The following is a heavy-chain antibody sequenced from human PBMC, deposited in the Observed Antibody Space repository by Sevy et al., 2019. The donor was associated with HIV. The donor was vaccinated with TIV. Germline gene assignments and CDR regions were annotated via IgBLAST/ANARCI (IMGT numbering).Heavy chain of an antibody. CDR3: ARDLRLRGYIYGSFDY. CDR2: INPNSAGT. CDR1: GYTFTGQY. Sequence: ASVKVSCKASGYTFTGQYIHWVRQAPGQGLEWMGWINPNSAGTNYRKDFQGRVTLTRDTSITTAYMELIGPKSDDTASYYCARDLRLRGYIYGSFDYWGQGTLVTVSS. J-gene: IGHJ4*02. V-gene: IGHV1-2*02. D-gene: IGHD5-18*01.